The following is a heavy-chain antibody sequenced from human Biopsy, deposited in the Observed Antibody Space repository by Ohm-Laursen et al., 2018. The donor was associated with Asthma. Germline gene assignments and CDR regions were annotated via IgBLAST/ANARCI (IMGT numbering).Heavy chain of an antibody. D-gene: IGHD3-9*01. CDR3: ARTYYDFLTGQVKDVFGV. Sequence: ASVKVSCNVSGYNFISFAIHWVRQAPGQRLEWMGWVNTGNGDTKYSQKFQGRVTITRGTSASTAYMELRSLRSEDTATYYCARTYYDFLTGQVKDVFGVWGQGTMVTVSS. CDR2: VNTGNGDT. J-gene: IGHJ3*01. V-gene: IGHV1-3*04. CDR1: GYNFISFA.